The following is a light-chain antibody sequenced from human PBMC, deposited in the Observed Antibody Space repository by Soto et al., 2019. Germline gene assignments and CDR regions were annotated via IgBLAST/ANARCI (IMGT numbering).Light chain of an antibody. J-gene: IGLJ1*01. CDR1: SSNIGNNY. CDR2: DNN. V-gene: IGLV1-51*01. Sequence: QSVLPQPPSVSAAPGQQVTISCSRSSSNIGNNYVSWYRQLPGTAPKLLIYDNNKRPSGIPDRXSGSKSGTSATLGITGLQTGDEADYYCGTWDSSLSAGVFGTGTKVTVL. CDR3: GTWDSSLSAGV.